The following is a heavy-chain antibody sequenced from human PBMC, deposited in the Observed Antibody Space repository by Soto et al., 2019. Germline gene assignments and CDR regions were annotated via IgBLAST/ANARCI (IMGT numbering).Heavy chain of an antibody. Sequence: EVQLVESGGGLVKPGGSLRLSCAASGFTFSSYSMNWVRQSPGKGLEWVSSISSSSSYIYYADSVKGRFTISRDNAKNSLYLQMTSLIAEDTAVYYCARDGNAAAAGKGRKGYYYYGMDVWGQGTTVTVSS. J-gene: IGHJ6*02. CDR2: ISSSSSYI. CDR3: ARDGNAAAAGKGRKGYYYYGMDV. V-gene: IGHV3-21*01. CDR1: GFTFSSYS. D-gene: IGHD6-13*01.